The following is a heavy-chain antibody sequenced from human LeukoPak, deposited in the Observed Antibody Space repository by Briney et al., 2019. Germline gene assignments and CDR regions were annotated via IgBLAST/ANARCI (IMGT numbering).Heavy chain of an antibody. CDR2: IKQDGSEK. CDR3: ASYCSSTSCYAYGRYFDY. V-gene: IGHV3-7*01. Sequence: PGGSLRLSCAASGFTFSSYWMSWVRQAPGKGLEWVANIKQDGSEKYYVDSVKGRFTISRDNAKNSLYLQMNSLRAEDTAVYYCASYCSSTSCYAYGRYFDYWGQGTLVTVSS. D-gene: IGHD2-2*01. J-gene: IGHJ4*02. CDR1: GFTFSSYW.